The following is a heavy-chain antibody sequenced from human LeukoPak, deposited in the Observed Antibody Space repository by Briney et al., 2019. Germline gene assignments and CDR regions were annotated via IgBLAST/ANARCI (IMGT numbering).Heavy chain of an antibody. CDR3: ARAHVEMVDY. D-gene: IGHD5-24*01. Sequence: GASVKVSCKASGYTFTGYCMHWVRQAPGQGLEWMGWINPNSGGTNYAQKFQGRVTMTRDTSISTAYMELSRLRSEDTAVYYCARAHVEMVDYWGQGTLVTVSS. J-gene: IGHJ4*02. CDR2: INPNSGGT. V-gene: IGHV1-2*02. CDR1: GYTFTGYC.